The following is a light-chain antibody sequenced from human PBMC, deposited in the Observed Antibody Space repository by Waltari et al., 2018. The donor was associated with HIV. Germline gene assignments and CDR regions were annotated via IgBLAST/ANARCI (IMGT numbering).Light chain of an antibody. V-gene: IGKV3-20*01. CDR1: QSVSSSL. Sequence: EIVLTQSPGTLSLSPGERATLSCTTSQSVSSSLLAWYQQKPGQPPRLLLYGTSNRASGIPDRFSGSGYETDFTRTINSLEPEDFVVYYCQQYGTAPKTFGQGTKVEIK. CDR2: GTS. J-gene: IGKJ1*01. CDR3: QQYGTAPKT.